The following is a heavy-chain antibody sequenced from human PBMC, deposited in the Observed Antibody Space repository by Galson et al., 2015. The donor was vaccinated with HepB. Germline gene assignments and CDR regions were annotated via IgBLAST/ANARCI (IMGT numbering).Heavy chain of an antibody. CDR1: GFTFDDYA. Sequence: SLRLSCAASGFTFDDYAMHWVRQAPGKGLEWVSGISWNSGSIGYADSVKGRFTISGDNAKNSLYLQMNSLRAEDTALYYCAKPSRDSGYDWGGFDYWGQGTLVTVSS. V-gene: IGHV3-9*01. CDR2: ISWNSGSI. D-gene: IGHD5-12*01. CDR3: AKPSRDSGYDWGGFDY. J-gene: IGHJ4*02.